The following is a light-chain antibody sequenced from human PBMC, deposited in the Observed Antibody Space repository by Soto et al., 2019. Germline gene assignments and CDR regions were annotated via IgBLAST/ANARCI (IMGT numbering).Light chain of an antibody. CDR1: QSIASN. J-gene: IGKJ2*01. CDR2: DAA. CDR3: QQYHNWPPYT. V-gene: IGKV3-15*01. Sequence: IVMTQSPATQSVSPGERATLSCRASQSIASNLAWHQQKPGQTPRLLIYDAATRATGIPARFSGSGSGTEFTLTISNLQSEDFAVYYWQQYHNWPPYTLGQGTKLEIK.